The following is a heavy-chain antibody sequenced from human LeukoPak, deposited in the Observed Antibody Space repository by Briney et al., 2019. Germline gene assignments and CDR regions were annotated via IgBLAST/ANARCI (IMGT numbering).Heavy chain of an antibody. CDR1: GFSFSNSW. V-gene: IGHV3-48*01. CDR2: ISTSSSTI. J-gene: IGHJ4*02. CDR3: ARWGTTTN. D-gene: IGHD1-26*01. Sequence: GGSLRLSCAASGFSFSNSWMNWVRQAPGKGLEWISYISTSSSTIYYADSVKGRFTISRDNAKNSLYLQMNSLRADDTAVYYCARWGTTTNWGQGTLVTVSS.